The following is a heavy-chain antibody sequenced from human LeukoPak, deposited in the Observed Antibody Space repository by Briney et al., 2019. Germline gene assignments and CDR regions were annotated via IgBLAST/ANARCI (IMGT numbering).Heavy chain of an antibody. CDR3: ARVGDTAGTTWSFDY. CDR2: IYHSGST. Sequence: SETLSLTCAVSGYSISSGYYWGWIRQPPGKGLEWIGSIYHSGSTHYNPSLKSRVTISVDTSKNQFSLKLSSVTAADTAVYYCARVGDTAGTTWSFDYWGQGTLVTVSS. D-gene: IGHD5-18*01. CDR1: GYSISSGYY. V-gene: IGHV4-38-2*01. J-gene: IGHJ4*02.